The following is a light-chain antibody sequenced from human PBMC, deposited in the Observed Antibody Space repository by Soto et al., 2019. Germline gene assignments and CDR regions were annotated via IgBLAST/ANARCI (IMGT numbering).Light chain of an antibody. V-gene: IGKV3-11*01. Sequence: ETVLTQSPATLSLSPGERATLSCRASQSVSSYLAWYQQKPGQAPRLLIYDASNRATGIPARFSSSESGTDLTLTISSLEHADFAVYYCQQSTNWPYTFGGGTPVAIK. CDR2: DAS. CDR1: QSVSSY. J-gene: IGKJ4*01. CDR3: QQSTNWPYT.